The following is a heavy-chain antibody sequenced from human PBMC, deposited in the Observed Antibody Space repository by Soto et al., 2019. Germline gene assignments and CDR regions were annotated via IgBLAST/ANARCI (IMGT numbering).Heavy chain of an antibody. CDR1: GYTFTSYG. V-gene: IGHV1-18*01. CDR3: ARYGSDFLPRVLYFDCLQPAELDF. D-gene: IGHD3-9*01. Sequence: QVQLVQSGAEVKKPGASVKVSCKASGYTFTSYGISWVRQAPGQGLEWLGWLSAYNGNTNYAQKLQGRVTMTTDTSTSTAYMELRCLRSDDTAVYYWARYGSDFLPRVLYFDCLQPAELDFWGQGTGVTVSS. CDR2: LSAYNGNT. J-gene: IGHJ4*02.